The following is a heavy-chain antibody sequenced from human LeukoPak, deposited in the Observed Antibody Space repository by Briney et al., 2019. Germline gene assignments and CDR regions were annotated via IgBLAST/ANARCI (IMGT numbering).Heavy chain of an antibody. CDR3: ARPLGTLHGAFDI. D-gene: IGHD3-16*02. CDR2: INPSGGST. CDR1: GYTFTSYY. V-gene: IGHV1-46*01. Sequence: ASVKVSCKASGYTFTSYYMHWVRQAPGQGLEWMGIINPSGGSTSYAQKFQGRVTMTRDTSTSTVYVELSSLRSEDTAVYYCARPLGTLHGAFDIWGQGTVVTVSS. J-gene: IGHJ3*02.